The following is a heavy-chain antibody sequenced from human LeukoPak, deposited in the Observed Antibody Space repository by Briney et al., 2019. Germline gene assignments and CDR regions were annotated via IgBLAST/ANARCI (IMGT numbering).Heavy chain of an antibody. CDR3: ARSIAVAGNDAFDI. CDR2: IYYSGRT. J-gene: IGHJ3*02. CDR1: GGSINSYY. Sequence: PSETLSLTCTVPGGSINSYYWSWIRQPPGQGLEWIGYIYYSGRTNYNPSLKSRVTISVDTSKNQFSLKLTSVTAADTAVYYCARSIAVAGNDAFDIWGRGTMVTVSS. D-gene: IGHD6-19*01. V-gene: IGHV4-59*01.